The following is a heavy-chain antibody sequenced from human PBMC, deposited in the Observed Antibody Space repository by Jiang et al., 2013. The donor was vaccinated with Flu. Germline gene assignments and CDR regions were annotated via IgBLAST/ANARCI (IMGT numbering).Heavy chain of an antibody. D-gene: IGHD3-16*02. Sequence: LLKPSETLSLTCAVYGGSFSGYYWSWIRQPPGKGLEWIGEINHSGSTNYNPSLKSRVTISVDTSKNQFSLKLSSVTAADTAVYYCARPVGELSFPPWAFDIWGQGTMVTVS. CDR1: GGSFSGYY. CDR3: ARPVGELSFPPWAFDI. J-gene: IGHJ3*02. V-gene: IGHV4-34*01. CDR2: INHSGST.